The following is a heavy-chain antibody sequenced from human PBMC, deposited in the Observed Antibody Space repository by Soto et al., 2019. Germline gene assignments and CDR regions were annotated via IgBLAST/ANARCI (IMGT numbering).Heavy chain of an antibody. Sequence: QVQLVESGGGEVQPGGSLRVSCATSGFTFNDYAMYWVRQAPGQGLEWVAMISSDGHHQFYVDNLRGRFTVSRDNSKNTLFLKMNSLRPEDTAVYYCSRGTYSPQSSGLHADYWGPGTVVTVSS. D-gene: IGHD3-22*01. CDR3: SRGTYSPQSSGLHADY. V-gene: IGHV3-30*03. J-gene: IGHJ4*02. CDR2: ISSDGHHQ. CDR1: GFTFNDYA.